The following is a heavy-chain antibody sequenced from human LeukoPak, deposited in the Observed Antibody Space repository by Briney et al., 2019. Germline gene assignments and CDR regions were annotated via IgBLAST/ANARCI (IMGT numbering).Heavy chain of an antibody. D-gene: IGHD3-22*01. CDR3: AAYYDSRSFGY. CDR1: GFTFSSYG. CDR2: ISGSGGST. V-gene: IGHV3-23*01. J-gene: IGHJ4*02. Sequence: GGTLRLSCAASGFTFSSYGMSWVRQAPGKGLEWVSAISGSGGSTYYADSVKGRFTISRDNSKNTLYLQMNSLRAEDTAVYYCAAYYDSRSFGYWGQGTLVTVSS.